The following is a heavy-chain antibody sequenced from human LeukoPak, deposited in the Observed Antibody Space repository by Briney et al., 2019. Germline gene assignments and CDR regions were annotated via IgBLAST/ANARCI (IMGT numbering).Heavy chain of an antibody. CDR3: AREDKAVVVA. CDR2: ISRDANYV. CDR1: GFTFNSYS. Sequence: GGSLRLSCAASGFTFNSYSMNWVRQAPGKGLEWVSSISRDANYVYYADSVKGRSTISRANAKNSLYLQMNSLRAEDTAVYYCAREDKAVVVAWGQGTLVTVSS. D-gene: IGHD4-23*01. V-gene: IGHV3-21*01. J-gene: IGHJ5*02.